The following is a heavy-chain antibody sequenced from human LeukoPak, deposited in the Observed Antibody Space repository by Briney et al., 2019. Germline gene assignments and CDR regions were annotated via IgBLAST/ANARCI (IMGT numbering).Heavy chain of an antibody. CDR1: GFTFSSYG. J-gene: IGHJ4*02. CDR2: ISYDGSNK. V-gene: IGHV3-30*18. CDR3: AEDPSYYGDSYYFDN. D-gene: IGHD4-17*01. Sequence: GRSLRLSCAASGFTFSSYGMHWVRQAPGKGLEWVALISYDGSNKYYADSVKGRFTISRDNSKNTLYLQMNSLRAEDTAVYYCAEDPSYYGDSYYFDNWGQGTLVTVSS.